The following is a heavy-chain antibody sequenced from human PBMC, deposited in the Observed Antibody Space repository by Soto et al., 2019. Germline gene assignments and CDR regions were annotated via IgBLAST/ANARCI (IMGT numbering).Heavy chain of an antibody. CDR3: AMVDVYVTPSPQDV. CDR2: INAYNGNT. CDR1: GYSFTRYG. V-gene: IGHV1-18*01. D-gene: IGHD3-16*01. Sequence: QVQLVQSGAEVKNPGASVKVSCKASGYSFTRYGIGWARQAPGQGLEWMGWINAYNGNTNYARNLQGRLTVTTDTSTTTAYMELRSLRSNDTAIYYCAMVDVYVTPSPQDVWGQGTTVTVSS. J-gene: IGHJ6*02.